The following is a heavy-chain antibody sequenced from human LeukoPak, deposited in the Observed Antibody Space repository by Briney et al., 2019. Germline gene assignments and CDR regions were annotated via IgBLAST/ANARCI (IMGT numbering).Heavy chain of an antibody. V-gene: IGHV3-21*01. CDR3: ASGSGWAKYYFDY. CDR2: ISSSSSYI. D-gene: IGHD6-19*01. Sequence: PGGSLRLSCAASGFTFSSYGMHWVRQAPGKGLEWVSSISSSSSYIYYADSVKGRFTISRDNARNSLYLQMNSLRAEDTAVYYCASGSGWAKYYFDYWGQGTLVTVSS. CDR1: GFTFSSYG. J-gene: IGHJ4*02.